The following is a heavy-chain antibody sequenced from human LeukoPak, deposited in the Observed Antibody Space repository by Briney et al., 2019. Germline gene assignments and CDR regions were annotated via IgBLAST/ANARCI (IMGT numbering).Heavy chain of an antibody. CDR2: IRYDGSNK. J-gene: IGHJ4*02. D-gene: IGHD3-3*01. Sequence: PGGSLRLSCAASGFTFSSYGMHWVRQAPGKGLEWVAFIRYDGSNKYYADSVKGRFTISRDNSKNTLYLQMNSLRAEDTAVYYCAKGGDFEACVDYWGQGTLVTVSS. CDR3: AKGGDFEACVDY. V-gene: IGHV3-30*02. CDR1: GFTFSSYG.